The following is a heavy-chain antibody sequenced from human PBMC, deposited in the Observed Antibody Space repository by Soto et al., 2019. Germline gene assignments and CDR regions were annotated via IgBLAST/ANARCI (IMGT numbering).Heavy chain of an antibody. J-gene: IGHJ6*02. Sequence: QVQLVESGGGVVQPGRSLRLSCAASGLTWNNYGMHWGRQAAGKGLEWVAAISYDGLNKFYIDSVKGRFSITRDNSKCTLSLQICILKAEDTAFYYCASLSAVREIGYYFYGVEVLGQGTTVTVSS. V-gene: IGHV3-30*03. CDR3: ASLSAVREIGYYFYGVEV. CDR2: ISYDGLNK. D-gene: IGHD3-10*01. CDR1: GLTWNNYG.